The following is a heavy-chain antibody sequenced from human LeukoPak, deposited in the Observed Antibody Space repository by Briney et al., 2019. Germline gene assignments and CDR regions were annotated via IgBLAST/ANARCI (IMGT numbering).Heavy chain of an antibody. V-gene: IGHV1-46*01. Sequence: ASVKVSCKASGYTFTSYYIHWMRQAPGQGLEWMGIINPGSGTTTYAQKFQGRVTTTRDTSTSTVYMELSSLRSEDTAVYYCARGISGGSTVTYFFDYWGQGTLVTVSS. CDR3: ARGISGGSTVTYFFDY. J-gene: IGHJ4*02. D-gene: IGHD4-11*01. CDR2: INPGSGTT. CDR1: GYTFTSYY.